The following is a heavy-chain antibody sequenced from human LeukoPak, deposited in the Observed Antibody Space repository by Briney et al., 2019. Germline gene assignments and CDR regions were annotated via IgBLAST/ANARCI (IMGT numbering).Heavy chain of an antibody. J-gene: IGHJ4*02. CDR1: GFTFSNYG. D-gene: IGHD4-17*01. V-gene: IGHV3-23*01. CDR3: ARDYADYVGYFFFDY. CDR2: ISDGGGTT. Sequence: GGSLRLSCAASGFTFSNYGMSWVRQAPGKGLEWVSGISDGGGTTYYADSVKGRFTISRDNSQNTLYLQMNSLRAEDTAVYYCARDYADYVGYFFFDYWGQGTLVTVSS.